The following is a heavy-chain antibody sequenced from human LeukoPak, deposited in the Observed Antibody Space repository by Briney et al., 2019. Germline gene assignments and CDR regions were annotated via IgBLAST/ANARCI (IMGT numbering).Heavy chain of an antibody. V-gene: IGHV3-74*03. CDR1: GFTFSSSW. CDR3: ARDSRSAGWA. Sequence: PGGSLTLSCAASGFTFSSSWMHWVRQAPGKGLVWVSSINTDGTTTTYADSVKGRFTTSRDNAKNTVYLQMNSLRDEDTAVYCCARDSRSAGWAWGQGTLVTVPS. D-gene: IGHD6-6*01. J-gene: IGHJ5*02. CDR2: INTDGTTT.